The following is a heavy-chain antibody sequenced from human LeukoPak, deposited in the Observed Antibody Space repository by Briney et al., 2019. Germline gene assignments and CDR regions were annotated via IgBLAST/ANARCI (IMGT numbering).Heavy chain of an antibody. D-gene: IGHD3-3*01. Sequence: GGSLRLSCAASGFIFSSYAMHWVRQAPGKGLEWLALISYDGSNKYYADSVKGRFTISRDNAKNSLYLQMNSLRAEDTAVYYCAREIFWSGYYSNLHFDYWGQGTLVTVSS. CDR3: AREIFWSGYYSNLHFDY. CDR2: ISYDGSNK. J-gene: IGHJ4*02. V-gene: IGHV3-30-3*01. CDR1: GFIFSSYA.